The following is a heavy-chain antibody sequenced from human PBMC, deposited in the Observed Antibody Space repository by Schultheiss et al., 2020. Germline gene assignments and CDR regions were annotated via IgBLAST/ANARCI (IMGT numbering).Heavy chain of an antibody. D-gene: IGHD3-16*01. Sequence: ASVKVSCKASGYTFTTYGISWVRQAPGQGLEWMGWISAYNGNTKYVQRFQGRVTMTTDTSTSTAYMELRSLRSDDTAVYYCARDKLGNAGYYYGMDVWGQGTTVTGYS. J-gene: IGHJ6*02. CDR3: ARDKLGNAGYYYGMDV. CDR1: GYTFTTYG. CDR2: ISAYNGNT. V-gene: IGHV1-18*01.